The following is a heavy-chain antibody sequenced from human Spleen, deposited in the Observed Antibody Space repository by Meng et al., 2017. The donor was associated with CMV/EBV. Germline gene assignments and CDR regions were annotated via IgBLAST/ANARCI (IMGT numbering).Heavy chain of an antibody. Sequence: SQTLSLTCAVYCGSFSDFYWSWIRQPPKKGLEWIGEISHSGRTYSSPSLKSRVTISVDTYKNQFSLKLNSVTAADTAVYYCARDGTLKYYDFWSGYPPGYFDYWGQGTLVTVSS. CDR3: ARDGTLKYYDFWSGYPPGYFDY. CDR1: CGSFSDFY. V-gene: IGHV4-34*01. J-gene: IGHJ4*02. D-gene: IGHD3-3*01. CDR2: ISHSGRT.